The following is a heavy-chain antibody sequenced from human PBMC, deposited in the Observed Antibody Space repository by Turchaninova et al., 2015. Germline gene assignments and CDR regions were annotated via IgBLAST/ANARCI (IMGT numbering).Heavy chain of an antibody. CDR3: ARHQYYYDLFDY. D-gene: IGHD3-22*01. V-gene: IGHV4-59*08. J-gene: IGHJ4*02. CDR2: IFYSGST. CDR1: GGSISSYY. Sequence: QVQLQESGPGLVKPSETLSLTCTVSGGSISSYYSSWFRQHPGKGLEWIGYIFYSGSTNYNPSPKSRVTISVDPSKNQFALKLSSVTAADTAVYYCARHQYYYDLFDYWGQGTLVTVSS.